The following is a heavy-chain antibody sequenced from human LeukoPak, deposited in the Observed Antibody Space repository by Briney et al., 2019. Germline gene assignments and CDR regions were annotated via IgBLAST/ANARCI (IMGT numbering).Heavy chain of an antibody. CDR1: GDSISSYY. Sequence: SETLSLTCTVSGDSISSYYWSWIRQPPGKGLEWIGYIYYSGSTNYNPSLKSRVTISVDTSKNSFSLKLSSVTVADTAVYYCARTGFYYYGSGSSYYFAYWGQGTLVTVSS. D-gene: IGHD3-10*01. J-gene: IGHJ4*02. CDR3: ARTGFYYYGSGSSYYFAY. CDR2: IYYSGST. V-gene: IGHV4-59*08.